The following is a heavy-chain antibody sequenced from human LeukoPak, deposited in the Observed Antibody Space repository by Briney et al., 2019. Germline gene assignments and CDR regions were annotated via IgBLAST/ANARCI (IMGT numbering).Heavy chain of an antibody. CDR1: GGSFSGYY. CDR3: ARDRVVVVAATTPDAFDI. CDR2: INHSGST. D-gene: IGHD2-15*01. V-gene: IGHV4-34*01. J-gene: IGHJ3*02. Sequence: SETLSLTCAVYGGSFSGYYWSWIRQPPGKGLEWIGEINHSGSTNYNPSLKSRVTISVDTSKNQFSLKLSSVTAADTAVYYCARDRVVVVAATTPDAFDIWGQGTMVTVSS.